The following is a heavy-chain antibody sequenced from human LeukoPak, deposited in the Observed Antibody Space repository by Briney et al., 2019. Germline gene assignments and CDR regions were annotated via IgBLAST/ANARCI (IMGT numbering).Heavy chain of an antibody. V-gene: IGHV4-39*01. D-gene: IGHD6-19*01. CDR3: VRHVSLRYSSGWGIDD. Sequence: PSETLSLTCTVSGGSISTNNYYWGWIRQPPGKGLEWIGSISYSGSTSYNPSLQSRVTISVDTSKNQFSLKLSSVTAADTAVYYCVRHVSLRYSSGWGIDDWGQGTLVTVSS. J-gene: IGHJ4*02. CDR2: ISYSGST. CDR1: GGSISTNNYY.